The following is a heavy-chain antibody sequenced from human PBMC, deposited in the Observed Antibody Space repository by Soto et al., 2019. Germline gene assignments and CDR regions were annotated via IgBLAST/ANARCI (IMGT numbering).Heavy chain of an antibody. D-gene: IGHD5-18*01. CDR2: IYYSGST. J-gene: IGHJ3*02. CDR1: GGSIISYY. CDR3: ARDRGRDGYSDNAFDI. V-gene: IGHV4-59*01. Sequence: PSETLSLTCTVSGGSIISYYWSWSRQPPGKGLEWIGYIYYSGSTNYNPSLKSRVTISVDTSKNQFSLKLSSVTAADTAVYYCARDRGRDGYSDNAFDIWGQGTMVTVSS.